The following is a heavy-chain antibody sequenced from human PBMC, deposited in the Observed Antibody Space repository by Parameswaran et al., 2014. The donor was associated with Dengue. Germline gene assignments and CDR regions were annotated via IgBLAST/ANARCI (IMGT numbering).Heavy chain of an antibody. J-gene: IGHJ4*02. D-gene: IGHD6-19*01. CDR2: IYSDGTT. CDR3: ARVRVAGIVARRYYFDY. Sequence: RWIRQPPGKGLEWIGYIYSDGTTTYSPSLKSRVTMSVDTSKNQISLKLSSVTAADTAVYYCARVRVAGIVARRYYFDYWGQGNPGHRLL. V-gene: IGHV4-59*01.